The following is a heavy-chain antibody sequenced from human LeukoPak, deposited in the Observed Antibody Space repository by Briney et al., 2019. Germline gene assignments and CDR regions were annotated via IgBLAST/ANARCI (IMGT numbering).Heavy chain of an antibody. J-gene: IGHJ5*02. CDR3: ARDCSSTSCYVTGFDP. D-gene: IGHD2-2*01. V-gene: IGHV1-69*13. CDR2: IIPIFGTA. Sequence: SVKVSCKASGGTFSSDAISWVRQAPGQGLEWMGGIIPIFGTANYAQKFQGGVTITADESTSTAYMELSSLRSEDTAVYYCARDCSSTSCYVTGFDPWGQGTLVTVSS. CDR1: GGTFSSDA.